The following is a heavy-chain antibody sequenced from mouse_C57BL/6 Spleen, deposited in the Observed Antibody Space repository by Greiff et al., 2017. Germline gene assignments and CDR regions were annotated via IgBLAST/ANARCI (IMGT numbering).Heavy chain of an antibody. Sequence: EVQLQQSGPELVKPGASVKIPCKASGYTFTDYNMDWVKQSHGKSLEWIGDINPNNGGTIYNQKFKGKATLTVDKSSSTAYMGLRSLTSEDTAVYYCARVGYDYDEVWFAFWGKGTLVTVSA. CDR3: ARVGYDYDEVWFAF. J-gene: IGHJ3*01. D-gene: IGHD2-4*01. CDR2: INPNNGGT. V-gene: IGHV1-18*01. CDR1: GYTFTDYN.